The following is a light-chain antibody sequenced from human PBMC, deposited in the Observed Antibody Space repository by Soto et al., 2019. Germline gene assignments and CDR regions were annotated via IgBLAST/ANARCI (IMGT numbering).Light chain of an antibody. CDR2: AAS. CDR3: QQAHSFPLT. V-gene: IGKV1-12*01. Sequence: DIQMAQSPSSVSASVGDRVTISCRASQDIGIWLAWFKQNPGQAPQLLIYAASSLQSGVPSRFSGSGSGTDFTLTISSLQPEDFSTYYCQQAHSFPLTFGPGTKVDVK. J-gene: IGKJ3*01. CDR1: QDIGIW.